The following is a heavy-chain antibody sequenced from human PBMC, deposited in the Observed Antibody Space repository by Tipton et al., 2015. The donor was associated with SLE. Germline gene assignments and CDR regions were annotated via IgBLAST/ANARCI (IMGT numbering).Heavy chain of an antibody. J-gene: IGHJ4*02. V-gene: IGHV4-31*03. CDR2: IYYSGTS. CDR1: GGSISSGGYY. D-gene: IGHD2-2*01. Sequence: TLSLTCTVSGGSISSGGYYWSWIRQHPGKGLEWIGYIYYSGTSYCIPSLKGRVTISVDTSKNQFSLRLSSVTAADTAVYYCARGRLSSPFCRHVNLDFWGQGALVTVSS. CDR3: ARGRLSSPFCRHVNLDF.